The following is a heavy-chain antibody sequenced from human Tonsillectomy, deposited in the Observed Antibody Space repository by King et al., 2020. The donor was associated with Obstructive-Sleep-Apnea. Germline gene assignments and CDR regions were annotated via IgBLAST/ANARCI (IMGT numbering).Heavy chain of an antibody. CDR3: ARGSSSRGFDP. CDR2: IKQDGREK. CDR1: GFTFSSDW. V-gene: IGHV3-7*03. Sequence: VQLVESGGGLVQPGGSLRLSCAASGFTFSSDWMSLVRQAPGKGLEGGANIKQDGREKYYVDSVKGRFTISRDNAKNSLYRQMNRLRVEDSAVYSCARGSSSRGFDPWGQGTLVTVSS. J-gene: IGHJ5*02. D-gene: IGHD6-13*01.